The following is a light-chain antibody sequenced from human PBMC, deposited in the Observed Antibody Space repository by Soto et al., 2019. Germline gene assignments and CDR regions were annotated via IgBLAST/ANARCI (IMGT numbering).Light chain of an antibody. J-gene: IGKJ2*01. CDR3: QQLNSYPYT. Sequence: DIQLTQSPSFLSASVGDRVTITCRASQGISSYLAWYQQKVGKAPKLLIYAASTLQSGVPPRFSGSGSGTEFTLTISSLQPEDFATYYCQQLNSYPYTFGQGTKLEIK. CDR1: QGISSY. CDR2: AAS. V-gene: IGKV1-9*01.